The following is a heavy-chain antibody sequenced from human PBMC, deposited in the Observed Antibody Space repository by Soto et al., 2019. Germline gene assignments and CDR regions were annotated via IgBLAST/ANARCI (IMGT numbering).Heavy chain of an antibody. CDR2: MNPNSGNT. V-gene: IGHV1-8*01. D-gene: IGHD3-3*01. CDR1: GYTFTSYD. CDR3: ATQSSFWSGYYPSNTYYYVMDV. Sequence: ASVKVSCKVSGYTFTSYDINWVRQATGQGLEWMGWMNPNSGNTGYAQKFQGRVTMTRNTSISTAYMELSSLRSEDTAVYYCATQSSFWSGYYPSNTYYYVMDVWGQGTTVTVSS. J-gene: IGHJ6*02.